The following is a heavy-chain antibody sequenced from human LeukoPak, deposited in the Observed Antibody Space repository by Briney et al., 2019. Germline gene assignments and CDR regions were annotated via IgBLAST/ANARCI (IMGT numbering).Heavy chain of an antibody. V-gene: IGHV3-30*02. CDR3: VKGNCGRGDCDKSFYFSMDV. CDR2: IRLDGSNQ. CDR1: GFSFSSYG. Sequence: GGSLRLSCAASGFSFSSYGMHWVRQAPGKGLEWVAFIRLDGSNQYYADSVKGRFTISRDNSRDALFLQMNSLRSEDTAIYYCVKGNCGRGDCDKSFYFSMDVWGKGATLTVSS. D-gene: IGHD2-21*01. J-gene: IGHJ6*03.